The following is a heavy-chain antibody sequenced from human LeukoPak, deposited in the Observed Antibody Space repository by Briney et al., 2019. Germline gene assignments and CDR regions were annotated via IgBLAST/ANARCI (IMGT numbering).Heavy chain of an antibody. CDR3: ARGSSIFDY. CDR1: GFTFSSYA. CDR2: ISYDGSNK. D-gene: IGHD2/OR15-2a*01. V-gene: IGHV3-30-3*01. J-gene: IGHJ4*02. Sequence: PGGSLRLSCAASGFTFSSYAMHWVRQAPGKGLEWVAVISYDGSNKYYADSVKGRFTISRDNSKNTLYLQMNSLRAEDTAVYYCARGSSIFDYWGQGTLVTVSS.